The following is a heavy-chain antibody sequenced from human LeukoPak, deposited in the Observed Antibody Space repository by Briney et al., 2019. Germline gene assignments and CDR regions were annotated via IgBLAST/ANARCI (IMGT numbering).Heavy chain of an antibody. D-gene: IGHD3-9*01. CDR3: ARGLVLLDYFDY. Sequence: GGSLRLSCAASGFTFSSYSMTWVRQAPGKGLEWVSSISSSSNSIYYADSVKGRFTISRDNAKNSLYLQMNSLRAEDTALYYCARGLVLLDYFDYWGQGTPGTVSS. CDR1: GFTFSSYS. J-gene: IGHJ4*02. V-gene: IGHV3-21*01. CDR2: ISSSSNSI.